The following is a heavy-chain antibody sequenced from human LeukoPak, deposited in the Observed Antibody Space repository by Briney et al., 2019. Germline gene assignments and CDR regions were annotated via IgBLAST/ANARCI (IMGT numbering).Heavy chain of an antibody. V-gene: IGHV3-23*01. CDR3: AKEGITMVRGVIADFDY. CDR2: ISASGGGT. J-gene: IGHJ4*02. Sequence: PGGSLRLSCAASGFTFNTYAMSWVRQAPGKGLEWVSAISASGGGTYYADSVKGRFTISRDNSKNTLYLQMNSLRAEDTAVYYCAKEGITMVRGVIADFDYWGQGTLVTVSS. CDR1: GFTFNTYA. D-gene: IGHD3-10*01.